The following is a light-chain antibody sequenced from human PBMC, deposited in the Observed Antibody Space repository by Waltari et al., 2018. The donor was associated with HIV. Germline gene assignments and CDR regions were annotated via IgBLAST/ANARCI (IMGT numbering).Light chain of an antibody. CDR1: QSLSRH. J-gene: IGKJ2*02. V-gene: IGKV1-39*01. Sequence: DIRMNQSPSSLSASVGDRVTITCRASQSLSRHLTWYQQQPGKTPKLLIYAASSLQSGVPLRFSGSGSGTDFTLTITSLQPEDVATYYCQQSYTTPCTFGQGTKLDIQ. CDR2: AAS. CDR3: QQSYTTPCT.